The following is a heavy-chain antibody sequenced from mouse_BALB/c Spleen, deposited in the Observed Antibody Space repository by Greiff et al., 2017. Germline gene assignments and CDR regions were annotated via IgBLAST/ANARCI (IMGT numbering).Heavy chain of an antibody. CDR2: IYPGNSDT. J-gene: IGHJ3*01. CDR3: TSPVYYYGSKEGFAY. V-gene: IGHV1-5*01. CDR1: GYSFTSYW. D-gene: IGHD1-1*01. Sequence: VQLQQSGTVLARPGASVKMSCKASGYSFTSYWMHWVKQRPGQGLEWIGAIYPGNSDTSYNQKFKGKAKLTAVTSASTAYMELSSLTNEDSAVYYCTSPVYYYGSKEGFAYWGQGTLVTVSA.